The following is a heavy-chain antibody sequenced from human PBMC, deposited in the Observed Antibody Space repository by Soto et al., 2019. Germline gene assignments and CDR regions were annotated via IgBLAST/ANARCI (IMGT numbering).Heavy chain of an antibody. D-gene: IGHD3-16*01. J-gene: IGHJ4*02. V-gene: IGHV5-51*01. Sequence: PGESLKISCEGASYKLGSAWIGWVRRKPGKGLEWMGIIKPGTSDIRYSPSFRGQVTISADEAANTAFLQWSSLKTSDTAIYYCARQISFVCDSWGQGTLVTVSS. CDR3: ARQISFVCDS. CDR1: SYKLGSAW. CDR2: IKPGTSDI.